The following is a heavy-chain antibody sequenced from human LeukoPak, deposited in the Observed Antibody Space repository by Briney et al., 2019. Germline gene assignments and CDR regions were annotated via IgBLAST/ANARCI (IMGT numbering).Heavy chain of an antibody. V-gene: IGHV3-7*01. CDR2: IKQDGTEK. Sequence: GGSLRLSCAASEFTFTTYWMSWVRQAPGKGLEWVANIKQDGTEKYYVDSVKGRFTISRDNFKNTLYLHMNSLGPEDTAVYYCAKAKFCGGDCYFLGGFDPWGQGTLVTVSA. D-gene: IGHD2-21*02. CDR3: AKAKFCGGDCYFLGGFDP. J-gene: IGHJ5*02. CDR1: EFTFTTYW.